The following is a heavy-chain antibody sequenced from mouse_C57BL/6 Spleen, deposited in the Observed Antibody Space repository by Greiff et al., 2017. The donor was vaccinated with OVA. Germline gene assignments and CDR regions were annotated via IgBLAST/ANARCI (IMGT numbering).Heavy chain of an antibody. CDR2: ISYDGSN. CDR3: ARETGTFV. CDR1: GYSITSGYY. J-gene: IGHJ1*03. D-gene: IGHD4-1*01. Sequence: EVQLQQSGPGLVKPSQSLSLTCSVTGYSITSGYYWNWIRQFPGNKLEWMGYISYDGSNNYNPSLKNRISITRDTSKNQFFLKLNSVTTEDTATYYCARETGTFVWGTGTTVTVSS. V-gene: IGHV3-6*01.